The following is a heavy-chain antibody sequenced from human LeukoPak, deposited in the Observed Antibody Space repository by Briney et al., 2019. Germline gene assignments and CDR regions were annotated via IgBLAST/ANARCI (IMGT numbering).Heavy chain of an antibody. CDR3: AKELYGNPSGY. Sequence: GGSLRLSCAASGFTLRSSAMNWVRQAPGKGLEWVSAISGDGGTIPYAASVRGRFTISRDNAKNTLFLQMSSLRAGDTALYYCAKELYGNPSGYWGQGTRVTVSS. CDR1: GFTLRSSA. V-gene: IGHV3-23*01. CDR2: ISGDGGTI. J-gene: IGHJ4*02. D-gene: IGHD2-8*01.